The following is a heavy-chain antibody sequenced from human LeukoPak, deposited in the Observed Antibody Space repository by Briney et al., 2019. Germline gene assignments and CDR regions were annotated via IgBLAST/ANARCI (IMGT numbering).Heavy chain of an antibody. CDR1: GYTFTSYA. Sequence: AASVKVSCKASGYTFTSYAMHWVRQAPGQRLEWMGWINAGNGNTKCSQKFQGRVTITRDTSASTAYMELSSLRSEDTAVYYCARPRIAAGWFDPWGQGTLVTVSS. CDR2: INAGNGNT. J-gene: IGHJ5*02. V-gene: IGHV1-3*01. D-gene: IGHD6-13*01. CDR3: ARPRIAAGWFDP.